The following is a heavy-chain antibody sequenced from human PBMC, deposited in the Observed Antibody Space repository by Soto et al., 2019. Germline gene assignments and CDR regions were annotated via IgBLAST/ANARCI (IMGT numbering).Heavy chain of an antibody. CDR1: GFTFSSYG. CDR2: IWYDGSNK. Sequence: QVQLVESGGGVVQPGRSLRLSCAASGFTFSSYGMHWVRQAPGKGLEWVAVIWYDGSNKYYADSVKGRFTISRDNSKNTLYLQMNSLRAEDTAVYYCARDPMATISPLDYWGQGTLVTVSS. D-gene: IGHD5-12*01. J-gene: IGHJ4*02. V-gene: IGHV3-33*01. CDR3: ARDPMATISPLDY.